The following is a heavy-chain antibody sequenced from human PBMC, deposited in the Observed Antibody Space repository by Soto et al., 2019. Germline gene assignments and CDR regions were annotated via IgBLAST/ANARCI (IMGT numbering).Heavy chain of an antibody. CDR2: ISGSSTI. CDR1: GFTFSSYS. J-gene: IGHJ6*02. Sequence: EVQLVESGGGLVQPGGSLRVSCAASGFTFSSYSINWVRQAPGKGLEWVSYISGSSTIYYADSVKGRFTISRDNAKNSLYLQMNSLRDEDTAVYYCERVGLGLFGMEVWGQGTTVTVSS. D-gene: IGHD3-16*01. V-gene: IGHV3-48*02. CDR3: ERVGLGLFGMEV.